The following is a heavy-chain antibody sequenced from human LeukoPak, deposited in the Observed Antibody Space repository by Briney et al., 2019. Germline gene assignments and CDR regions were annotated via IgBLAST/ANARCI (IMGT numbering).Heavy chain of an antibody. J-gene: IGHJ3*02. CDR1: GYTLTELS. Sequence: ASVKVSCKVSGYTLTELSMHWLRQAPGKGLEWMGGFDPEDGETIYAQKFQGRVTMTEDTSTDTAYMELSSLRSEDTAVYYCATSRKWELLRRDAFDIWGQGTMVTVSS. CDR2: FDPEDGET. V-gene: IGHV1-24*01. CDR3: ATSRKWELLRRDAFDI. D-gene: IGHD1-26*01.